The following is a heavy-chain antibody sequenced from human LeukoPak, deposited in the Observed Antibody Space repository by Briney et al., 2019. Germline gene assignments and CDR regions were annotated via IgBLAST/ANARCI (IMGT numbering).Heavy chain of an antibody. V-gene: IGHV1-18*01. CDR1: GYTFSTYA. Sequence: ASVKVSCKASGYTFSTYAITWVRQAPGQGLEWLGWISPNSGVTDYAQNLQGRVSLTTVTTTNTAYMELKGLRSDDTAVYFCAGQVAYHYSWLDPWGQGTLVTVSS. J-gene: IGHJ5*02. D-gene: IGHD2-21*01. CDR3: AGQVAYHYSWLDP. CDR2: ISPNSGVT.